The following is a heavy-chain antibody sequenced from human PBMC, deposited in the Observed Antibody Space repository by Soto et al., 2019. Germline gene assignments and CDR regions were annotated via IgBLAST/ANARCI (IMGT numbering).Heavy chain of an antibody. CDR2: ISSNGGST. V-gene: IGHV3-64D*06. D-gene: IGHD3-9*01. J-gene: IGHJ4*02. CDR3: VKGRSMRYFDWLSPYY. CDR1: GFTFSSYA. Sequence: PGGSLRLSCSASGFTFSSYAMHWVLQAPGKGLEYVSAISSNGGSTYYADSVKGRFTISRDNSKNTLYLQMSSLRAEDTAVYYCVKGRSMRYFDWLSPYYWGQGTLVTVSS.